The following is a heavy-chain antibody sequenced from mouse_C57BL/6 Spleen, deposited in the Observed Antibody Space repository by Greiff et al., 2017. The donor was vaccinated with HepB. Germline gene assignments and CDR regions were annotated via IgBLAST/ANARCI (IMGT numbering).Heavy chain of an antibody. CDR3: ARGGITTVVGDY. V-gene: IGHV1-19*01. Sequence: VQLQQSGPVLVKPGASVKMSCKASGYTFTDYYMNWVKQSHGKSLEWIGVINPYNGGTSYNQKFKGKATLTVDKSSSTAYMELNSLTSEDSAVYYCARGGITTVVGDYWGQGTTLTVSS. D-gene: IGHD1-1*01. CDR2: INPYNGGT. CDR1: GYTFTDYY. J-gene: IGHJ2*01.